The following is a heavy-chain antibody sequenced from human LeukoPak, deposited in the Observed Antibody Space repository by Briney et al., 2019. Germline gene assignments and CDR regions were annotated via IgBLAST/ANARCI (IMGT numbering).Heavy chain of an antibody. V-gene: IGHV4-39*07. CDR2: IYTSGST. CDR1: GGSISSSSYY. CDR3: ARAHYDFWSGFSPDAFDI. J-gene: IGHJ3*02. D-gene: IGHD3-3*01. Sequence: SETLSLTCTVSGGSISSSSYYWGWIRQPPGKGLEWIGSIYTSGSTNYNPSLKSRVTISVDTSKNQFSLKLSSVTAADTAVYYCARAHYDFWSGFSPDAFDIWGQGTMVTVSS.